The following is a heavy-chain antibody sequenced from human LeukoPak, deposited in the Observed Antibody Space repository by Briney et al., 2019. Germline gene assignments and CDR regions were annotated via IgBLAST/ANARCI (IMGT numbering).Heavy chain of an antibody. V-gene: IGHV1-46*01. CDR2: INPSGGST. CDR1: GYTFTSYY. J-gene: IGHJ4*02. CDR3: ANYLRITMVRGVPPVGY. D-gene: IGHD3-10*01. Sequence: ASVKVSCKASGYTFTSYYMHWVRQAPGQGLEWMGIINPSGGSTSYAQKFQGRVTMTRDMSTSTVYMELSSLRAEDTAVYYCANYLRITMVRGVPPVGYWGQGTLVTVSS.